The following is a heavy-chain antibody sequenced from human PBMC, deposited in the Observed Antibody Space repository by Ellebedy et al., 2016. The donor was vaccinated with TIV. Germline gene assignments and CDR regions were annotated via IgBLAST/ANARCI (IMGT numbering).Heavy chain of an antibody. CDR1: GFTFSSYA. Sequence: GESLKISXAASGFTFSSYAMHWVRQAPGKGLEWVAVISYDGSNKYYADSVKGRFTISRDNSKNTLYLQMNSLRAEDTAVYYCARATLTTGYYYYYMDVWGKGTTVTVSS. J-gene: IGHJ6*03. D-gene: IGHD1-1*01. CDR2: ISYDGSNK. V-gene: IGHV3-30-3*01. CDR3: ARATLTTGYYYYYMDV.